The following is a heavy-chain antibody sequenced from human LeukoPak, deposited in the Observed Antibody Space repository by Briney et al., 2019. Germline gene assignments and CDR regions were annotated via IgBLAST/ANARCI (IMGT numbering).Heavy chain of an antibody. CDR1: GFTFSNYE. D-gene: IGHD2-2*01. CDR2: ISSSGYTI. J-gene: IGHJ4*02. V-gene: IGHV3-48*03. Sequence: PGGSLRLSCEASGFTFSNYEMNWVRQAPGKGLEWVSYISSSGYTIYYADSVKGRFTISRDNAKNSLYLQMNSLRAEDTAVYYCAREDCSSTSCYDPSVSDYWGQGTLVTVSS. CDR3: AREDCSSTSCYDPSVSDY.